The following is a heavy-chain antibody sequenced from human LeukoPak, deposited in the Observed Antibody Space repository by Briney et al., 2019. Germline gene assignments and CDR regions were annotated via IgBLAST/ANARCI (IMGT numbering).Heavy chain of an antibody. Sequence: SETLSLTCAVYGGSFSGYDWSWIRQPPGKGLEWIGEINHSGSTNYNPSLKSRVTISVDTSKNQFSLKLSSVTAADTAVYYCATLQGGYYDSSGYRYLIGDYWGQGTPVTVSS. D-gene: IGHD3-22*01. V-gene: IGHV4-34*01. CDR1: GGSFSGYD. CDR3: ATLQGGYYDSSGYRYLIGDY. CDR2: INHSGST. J-gene: IGHJ4*02.